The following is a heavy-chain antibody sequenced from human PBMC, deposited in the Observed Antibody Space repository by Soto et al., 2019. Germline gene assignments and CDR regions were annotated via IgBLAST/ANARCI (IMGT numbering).Heavy chain of an antibody. Sequence: SEILSLTCAVYGGSFSGYYWSWIRQPPGKGLEWIGEINHSGSTNYNPSLKSRVTISVDTSKNQFSLKLSSVTAADTAVYYCARSYDSGSYYKSPFDYWGQGTLVTVSS. V-gene: IGHV4-34*01. D-gene: IGHD3-10*01. CDR1: GGSFSGYY. CDR3: ARSYDSGSYYKSPFDY. J-gene: IGHJ4*02. CDR2: INHSGST.